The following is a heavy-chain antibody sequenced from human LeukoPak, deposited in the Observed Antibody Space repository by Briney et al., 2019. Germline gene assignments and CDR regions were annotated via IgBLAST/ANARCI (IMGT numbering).Heavy chain of an antibody. J-gene: IGHJ4*02. CDR2: ISSSSSYI. V-gene: IGHV3-21*01. CDR1: GFTFSSYS. Sequence: GGSLRLSCAASGFTFSSYSMNWVRQPPGKGLEWVSSISSSSSYIYYAHSVKGRFTISRVNAKNSLYLQMNSLRAEDTAGYYCANYDFWGGFGQDNWGQGTLVTVSS. CDR3: ANYDFWGGFGQDN. D-gene: IGHD3-3*01.